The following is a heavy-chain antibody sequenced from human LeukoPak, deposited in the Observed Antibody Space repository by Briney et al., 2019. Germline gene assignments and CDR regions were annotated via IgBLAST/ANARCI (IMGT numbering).Heavy chain of an antibody. J-gene: IGHJ2*01. CDR1: GDSVSTNSAA. CDR2: TYYRSRWYN. CDR3: AREGGGRYTNWYFDL. V-gene: IGHV6-1*01. Sequence: SQTLSLTCAISGDSVSTNSAAWNWIRQSPSRGFEWLGRTYYRSRWYNDYAVSVKSRITVNPDTSKNQFSLQLNSVTPEDAAVYYCAREGGGRYTNWYFDLWGRGALVTVSS. D-gene: IGHD1-26*01.